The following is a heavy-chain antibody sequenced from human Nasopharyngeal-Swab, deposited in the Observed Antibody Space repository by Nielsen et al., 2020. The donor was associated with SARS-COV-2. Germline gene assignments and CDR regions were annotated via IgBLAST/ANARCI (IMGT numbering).Heavy chain of an antibody. D-gene: IGHD3-10*01. CDR3: TRGGFSHSMDV. Sequence: WIRQPPGQGLVWVSHIDVGGISTNYADSVQGRFTTSRDNAKNTLSLQMNSLRDEDSAIYYCTRGGFSHSMDVWGQGTTVTVSS. CDR2: IDVGGIST. J-gene: IGHJ6*02. V-gene: IGHV3-74*01.